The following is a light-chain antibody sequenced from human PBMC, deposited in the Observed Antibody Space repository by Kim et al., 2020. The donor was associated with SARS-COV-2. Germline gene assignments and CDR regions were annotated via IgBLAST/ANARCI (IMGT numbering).Light chain of an antibody. CDR3: CSYAGSYTLV. CDR1: RSDVGGYNV. J-gene: IGLJ2*01. V-gene: IGLV2-11*01. Sequence: GQSVTITWTGTRSDVGGYNVVSWYQQHPGKAPKLMIYDVSKRPSGVPDRFSGSKSGNTASLTISGLQAEDEADYYCCSYAGSYTLVFGGGTQLTVL. CDR2: DVS.